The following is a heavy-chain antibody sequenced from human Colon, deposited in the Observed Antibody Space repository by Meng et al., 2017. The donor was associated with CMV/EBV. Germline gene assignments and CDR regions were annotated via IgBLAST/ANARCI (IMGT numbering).Heavy chain of an antibody. D-gene: IGHD3-10*01. CDR2: ISSGGNT. J-gene: IGHJ5*01. CDR1: GFTVSNNN. CDR3: ARGQLWLDS. V-gene: IGHV3-66*01. Sequence: GESLKISCAASGFTVSNNNMSWVRQAPGKGLECVSVISSGGNTNYADSVKGRFTISRDNAKNSLYLQMNNLRAEDTAVYYCARGQLWLDSWGQGTLVTVSS.